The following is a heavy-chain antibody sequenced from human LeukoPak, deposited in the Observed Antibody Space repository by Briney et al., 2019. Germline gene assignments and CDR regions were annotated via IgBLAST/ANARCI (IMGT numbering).Heavy chain of an antibody. CDR1: GVSISRYY. J-gene: IGHJ3*02. CDR2: IYSSGST. Sequence: NPSETLSLTCTASGVSISRYYWSWIRQPAGKGLEWIGRIYSSGSTTYNPSLKSRVTMSIDTSKNQFSLKLSFVTAADTAVYYCAKSNGYGLVDIWGQGTMVTVSS. V-gene: IGHV4-4*07. CDR3: AKSNGYGLVDI. D-gene: IGHD3-10*01.